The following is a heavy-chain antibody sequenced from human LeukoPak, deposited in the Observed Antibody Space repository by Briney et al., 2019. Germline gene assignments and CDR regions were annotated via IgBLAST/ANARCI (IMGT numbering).Heavy chain of an antibody. CDR3: ARRYCSSTSCYGGFDY. J-gene: IGHJ4*02. V-gene: IGHV1-69*05. CDR1: GGTFISYA. Sequence: ASVKVSCKASGGTFISYAISWVRQAPGQGLEWMGGIIPIFGTANYAQKFQGRVTITTDESTSTAYMELSSLRSEDTAVYYCARRYCSSTSCYGGFDYWGQGTLVTVSS. CDR2: IIPIFGTA. D-gene: IGHD2-2*01.